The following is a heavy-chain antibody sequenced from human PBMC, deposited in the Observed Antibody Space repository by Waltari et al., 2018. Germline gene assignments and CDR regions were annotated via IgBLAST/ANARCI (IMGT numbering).Heavy chain of an antibody. CDR2: IYTSGST. CDR3: ARLSGWYYFDY. Sequence: QVQLQESGPGLVKPSQTLSLTCTVSGGSISSDTYYWSWIRQPAGKGLEWIGRIYTSGSTNYNPSLKSRVTVSVDTSKNQFSLNLNSVTAADTAVYYCARLSGWYYFDYWGQGTLVTVSS. D-gene: IGHD6-19*01. V-gene: IGHV4-61*02. J-gene: IGHJ4*02. CDR1: GGSISSDTYY.